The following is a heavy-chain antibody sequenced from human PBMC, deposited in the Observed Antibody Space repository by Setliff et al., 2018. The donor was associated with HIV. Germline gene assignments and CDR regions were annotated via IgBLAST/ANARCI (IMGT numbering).Heavy chain of an antibody. CDR3: ARVSPDYGSGYFY. CDR2: INAGNGNT. Sequence: ASVKVSCKASGYTFTGYAMHWVRQAPGQRLEWMGWINAGNGNTIYSQKFQGRVTITRDTSASTAYMELRNLRSDDTAIYYCARVSPDYGSGYFYWGQGTLVTVSS. V-gene: IGHV1-3*01. D-gene: IGHD3-10*01. CDR1: GYTFTGYA. J-gene: IGHJ4*02.